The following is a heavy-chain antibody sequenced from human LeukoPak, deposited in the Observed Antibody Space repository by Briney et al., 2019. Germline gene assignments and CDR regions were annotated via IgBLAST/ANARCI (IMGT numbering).Heavy chain of an antibody. D-gene: IGHD2-15*01. CDR2: IHHGGTT. J-gene: IGHJ5*02. V-gene: IGHV4-38-2*02. CDR3: ARERVVVAGGWFYP. CDR1: GYSIISGYY. Sequence: PSETLSLTCAVSGYSIISGYYWGWIRQSPGKGLEWIGSIHHGGTTYYSPSLKSRVTISVDTSRNQFSLKMSSVTAADTALYFCARERVVVAGGWFYPWGQGTLVTVSS.